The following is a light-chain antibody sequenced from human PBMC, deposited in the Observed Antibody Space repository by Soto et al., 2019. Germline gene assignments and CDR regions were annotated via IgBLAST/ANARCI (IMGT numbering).Light chain of an antibody. CDR2: DAS. Sequence: EIVLTQSPATLSLSPGERATLSCRASQSISSSLAWYQQKPGQAPRLLIYDASTRATGFPARFSGSGSATDFTLTIGSLEPEDFAVYYCQQRSEWPRTFGQGTKVEIK. V-gene: IGKV3-11*01. J-gene: IGKJ1*01. CDR3: QQRSEWPRT. CDR1: QSISSS.